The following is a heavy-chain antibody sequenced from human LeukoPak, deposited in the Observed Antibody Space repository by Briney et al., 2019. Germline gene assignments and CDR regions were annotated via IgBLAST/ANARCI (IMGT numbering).Heavy chain of an antibody. CDR1: GGTFSSYA. CDR3: ASNRWGDRTIFGVVIGAFDI. CDR2: IIPIFGTA. V-gene: IGHV1-69*13. D-gene: IGHD3-3*01. Sequence: GASVKVSCKASGGTFSSYAISWVRQAPGQGLEWMGGIIPIFGTANYAQKFQGRVTITADESTSTAYMELSSLRSEDTAVYYCASNRWGDRTIFGVVIGAFDIWGQGTMVTVSS. J-gene: IGHJ3*02.